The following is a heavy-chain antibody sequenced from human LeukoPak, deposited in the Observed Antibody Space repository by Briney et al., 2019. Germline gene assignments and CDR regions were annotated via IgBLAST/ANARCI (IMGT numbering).Heavy chain of an antibody. CDR1: GESFNVYF. D-gene: IGHD3-10*01. CDR3: ARAYAGDYFDY. V-gene: IGHV4-34*01. Sequence: YPSETLSLTCTVYGESFNVYFWSWIRQPPGKGLEWIGEINHIGRTNSDPSVKSRVTMSIDTSKNQFSLKLTSVSAADTAVSYCARAYAGDYFDYWGQGTLVTVSS. J-gene: IGHJ4*02. CDR2: INHIGRT.